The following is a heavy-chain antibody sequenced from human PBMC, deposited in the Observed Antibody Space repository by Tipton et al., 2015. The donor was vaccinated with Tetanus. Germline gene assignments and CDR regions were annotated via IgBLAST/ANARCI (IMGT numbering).Heavy chain of an antibody. Sequence: SLRLSCAASGFTFDAYAMHWVRQAPGKGLEWVSAITWNSGGIDYADSVKGRFTISRDNAKNSLFLQMNSLRAEDTALYYCARECSSTRCYGNTWIDFYYGLDVWGQGTTVTVSS. CDR1: GFTFDAYA. V-gene: IGHV3-9*01. J-gene: IGHJ6*02. CDR3: ARECSSTRCYGNTWIDFYYGLDV. D-gene: IGHD2-2*01. CDR2: ITWNSGGI.